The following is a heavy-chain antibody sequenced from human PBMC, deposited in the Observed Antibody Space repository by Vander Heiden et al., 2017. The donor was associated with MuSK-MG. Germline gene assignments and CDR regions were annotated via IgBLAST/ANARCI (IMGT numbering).Heavy chain of an antibody. CDR3: ATVDSDAFDI. CDR2: INPNRDGA. J-gene: IGHJ3*02. Sequence: HVQLVQSGAEVQKPGASVTVSCKAFGYPFTGSSVHWVRQAPGKGLEWIGGINPNRDGANYAQKFQGRVTTTRDTSISTAYMELSRLGSDDAAVYSCATVDSDAFDIWGQGTMVTVSS. V-gene: IGHV1-2*02. CDR1: GYPFTGSS.